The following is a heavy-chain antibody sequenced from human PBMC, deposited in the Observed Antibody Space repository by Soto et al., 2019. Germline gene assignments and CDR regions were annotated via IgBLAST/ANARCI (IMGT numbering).Heavy chain of an antibody. J-gene: IGHJ6*02. CDR3: ANWRDTDPHVGNYYYGMDI. Sequence: SETLSLTCAVSGGSISSGGDFWSWIRKPPGKGLEWIGYIYHSGSTYYNPSLKSRVSISVDRSKNQFSLKLSSVTAADTAVYYCANWRDTDPHVGNYYYGMDIWGQGTTVTVSS. V-gene: IGHV4-30-2*01. D-gene: IGHD1-1*01. CDR1: GGSISSGGDF. CDR2: IYHSGST.